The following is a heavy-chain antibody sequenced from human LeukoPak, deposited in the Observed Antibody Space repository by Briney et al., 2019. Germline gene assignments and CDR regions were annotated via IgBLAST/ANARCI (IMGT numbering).Heavy chain of an antibody. V-gene: IGHV3-7*01. CDR3: ARDFRNAGDY. J-gene: IGHJ4*02. CDR1: GFTFTTYW. D-gene: IGHD1-14*01. CDR2: INQDGSEK. Sequence: HPGGSLRLSCAASGFTFTTYWINWVRQAPGKGLEWVAVINQDGSEKYYVDSVKGRFTISRDNAKNSLYLQTNSLRAEDTAVYYCARDFRNAGDYWGQGTLVTVSS.